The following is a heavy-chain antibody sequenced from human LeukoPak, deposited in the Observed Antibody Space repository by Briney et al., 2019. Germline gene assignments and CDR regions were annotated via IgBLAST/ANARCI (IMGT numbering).Heavy chain of an antibody. J-gene: IGHJ4*02. V-gene: IGHV1-2*02. CDR3: ARDSPLGDYYDSSGYWGASDY. CDR1: GYTFTGYY. D-gene: IGHD3-22*01. CDR2: INPNSGGT. Sequence: ASVKVSCKASGYTFTGYYMHWVRQAPGQGLEWMGWINPNSGGTNYAQKFQGRVTMTRDTSIGTAYMELSRLRSDDTAVYYCARDSPLGDYYDSSGYWGASDYWGQGTLVTVSS.